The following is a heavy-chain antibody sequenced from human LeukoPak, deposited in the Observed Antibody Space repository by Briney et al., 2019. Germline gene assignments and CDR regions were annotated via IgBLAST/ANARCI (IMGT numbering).Heavy chain of an antibody. V-gene: IGHV3-53*01. CDR2: IYSGGDA. Sequence: GGSLRLSCAASGFSVSNNYMTWVRQAPGKGLEWVSVIYSGGDAYYAESVKGRFTISRENSKNTLNLQMNSLRAEDTAVYYCAKDSTVTTGSNWFDPWGQGTLVTVSS. CDR1: GFSVSNNY. CDR3: AKDSTVTTGSNWFDP. J-gene: IGHJ5*02. D-gene: IGHD4-11*01.